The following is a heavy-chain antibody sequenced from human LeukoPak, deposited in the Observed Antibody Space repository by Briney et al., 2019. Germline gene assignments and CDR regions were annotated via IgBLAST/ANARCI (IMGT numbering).Heavy chain of an antibody. J-gene: IGHJ4*02. CDR3: TKDRYCPSTNCPVDY. CDR1: GFTFDEYA. CDR2: INRNSDKV. V-gene: IGHV3-9*01. D-gene: IGHD2-2*01. Sequence: GGSLRLSCAGYGFTFDEYALHWVRQAPGKGLEWVSGINRNSDKVGYADSVKGQFTISRDNARNFLYLQMNSLRLEDTAMYYCTKDRYCPSTNCPVDYWGQGTLVTVSS.